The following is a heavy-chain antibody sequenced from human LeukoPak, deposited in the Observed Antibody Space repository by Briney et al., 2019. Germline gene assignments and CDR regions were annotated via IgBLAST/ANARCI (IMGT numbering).Heavy chain of an antibody. CDR3: ARDDSSGYYYVDY. J-gene: IGHJ4*02. D-gene: IGHD3-22*01. CDR1: GLTFSSYG. CDR2: IWYDGSNK. Sequence: GGSLRLSCAASGLTFSSYGMHWVRQAPGKGLEWVAVIWYDGSNKYYADSVKGRFTISRDNSKNTLYLQMNSLRAEDTAVYYCARDDSSGYYYVDYWGQGTLVTVSS. V-gene: IGHV3-33*01.